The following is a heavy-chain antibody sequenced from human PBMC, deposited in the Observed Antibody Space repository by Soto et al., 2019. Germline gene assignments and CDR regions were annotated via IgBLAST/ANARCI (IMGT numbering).Heavy chain of an antibody. D-gene: IGHD3-10*01. Sequence: EVQLVESGGGLVQPGGSLRLSCAASGFTFSSYEMNWVRQAPGKGLEWVSYISSSGSTIYYADSVKGRFTISRDNAKNSLYLQMNSLRAEDTAVYYCAREVTMVRGVTHDAFDIWCQGTMVTVSS. CDR1: GFTFSSYE. J-gene: IGHJ3*02. V-gene: IGHV3-48*03. CDR3: AREVTMVRGVTHDAFDI. CDR2: ISSSGSTI.